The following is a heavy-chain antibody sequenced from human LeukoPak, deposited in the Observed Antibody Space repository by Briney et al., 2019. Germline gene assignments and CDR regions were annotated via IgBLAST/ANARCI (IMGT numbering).Heavy chain of an antibody. V-gene: IGHV3-74*03. Sequence: GGSLSLSCAASGFTFRNHWMHWVRQTPGKGLVWVSRISSDGSSTTYADSVKGRFTIARDNTKNTLYQQMNNLRADDTAMYYCARDQRVTGRPDIDYWGQGTLVIVSS. CDR2: ISSDGSST. CDR3: ARDQRVTGRPDIDY. J-gene: IGHJ4*02. D-gene: IGHD6-6*01. CDR1: GFTFRNHW.